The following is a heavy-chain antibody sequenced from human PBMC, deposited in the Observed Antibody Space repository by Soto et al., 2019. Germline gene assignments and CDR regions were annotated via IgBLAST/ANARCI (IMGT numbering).Heavy chain of an antibody. Sequence: QITLKESGPALVKPTQTLTLTCTFSGFSLSPSGVAVAWIRQPPGKALEWLALIYWNGIERYSPSLKSRLTITKDTSKNQVVLTVTNMDPGDTATYFCAHGDPLDFHYWGQGTLVTVSP. CDR1: GFSLSPSGVA. CDR2: IYWNGIE. D-gene: IGHD3-10*01. J-gene: IGHJ4*02. CDR3: AHGDPLDFHY. V-gene: IGHV2-5*01.